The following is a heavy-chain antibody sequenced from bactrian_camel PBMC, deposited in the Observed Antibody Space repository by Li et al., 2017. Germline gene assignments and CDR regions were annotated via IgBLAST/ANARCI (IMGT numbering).Heavy chain of an antibody. Sequence: VQLVESVGGLVQPGGSLRLSCAASVFNSEFTFSNYHMGWVRQAPGKGLEWVSSILSDGSGTRYVDSVKGRFTISRDNANNATYLQLNSLETENTAMYYCVKFWSWVPYNYWGQGTQVTVS. V-gene: IGHV3S5*01. CDR3: VKFWSWVPYNY. CDR2: ILSDGSGT. CDR1: VFNSEFTFSNYH. D-gene: IGHD5*01. J-gene: IGHJ4*01.